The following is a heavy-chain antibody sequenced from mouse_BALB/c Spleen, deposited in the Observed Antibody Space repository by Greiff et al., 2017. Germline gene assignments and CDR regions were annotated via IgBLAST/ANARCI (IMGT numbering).Heavy chain of an antibody. D-gene: IGHD2-4*01. Sequence: QVHVKQSGPGLVAPSQSLSITCTVSGFSLTSYGVHWVRQPPGKGLEWLGVIWAGGSTNYNSALMSRLSISKDNSKSQVFLKMNSLQTDDTAMYYCARAGYDYDGLAYWGQGTLVTVSA. CDR2: IWAGGST. J-gene: IGHJ3*01. CDR1: GFSLTSYG. V-gene: IGHV2-9*02. CDR3: ARAGYDYDGLAY.